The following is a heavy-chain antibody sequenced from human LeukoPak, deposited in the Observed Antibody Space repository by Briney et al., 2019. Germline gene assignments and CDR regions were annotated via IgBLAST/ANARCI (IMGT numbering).Heavy chain of an antibody. J-gene: IGHJ4*02. CDR1: GYTFTDDY. D-gene: IGHD6-13*01. Sequence: GASVKVSCKASGYTFTDDYMHWVRQAPGRGLEWMGWINPNSGGTNYAQKFQDRVTMTRDTSTSTVYMELSSLRSEDTAVYYCARDSSSWANYFDYWGQGTLVTVSS. CDR2: INPNSGGT. V-gene: IGHV1-2*02. CDR3: ARDSSSWANYFDY.